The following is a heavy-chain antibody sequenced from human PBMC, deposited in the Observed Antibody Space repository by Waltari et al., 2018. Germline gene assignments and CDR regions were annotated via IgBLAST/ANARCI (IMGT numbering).Heavy chain of an antibody. CDR3: ARVWYEEPYYFDY. J-gene: IGHJ4*02. CDR1: GGSISSGSYY. Sequence: QVQLQESGPGLVKPSQTLSLTCTVAGGSISSGSYYGSWIRQPAGKGLEWIGRIYTSGTTNYNPSLKSRVTISVDTSKNQFSLKLSSVTAADTAVYYCARVWYEEPYYFDYWGQGTLVTVSS. V-gene: IGHV4-61*02. CDR2: IYTSGTT. D-gene: IGHD2-15*01.